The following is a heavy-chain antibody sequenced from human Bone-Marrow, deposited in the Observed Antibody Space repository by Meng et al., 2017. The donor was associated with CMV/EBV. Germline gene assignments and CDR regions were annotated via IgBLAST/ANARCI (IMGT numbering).Heavy chain of an antibody. CDR3: AHSEDIVVVPAATQGYFDY. D-gene: IGHD2-2*01. Sequence: SGPTLVKPTQTLTLTCTFSGFSLSTGGVGVGWIRQPPGKALEWLALIYWNDDKRYSPSLKSRLTITKDTSKNQVVLTMTNMDPVDTATYYCAHSEDIVVVPAATQGYFDYWGQGTLVTVSS. V-gene: IGHV2-5*01. CDR2: IYWNDDK. J-gene: IGHJ4*02. CDR1: GFSLSTGGVG.